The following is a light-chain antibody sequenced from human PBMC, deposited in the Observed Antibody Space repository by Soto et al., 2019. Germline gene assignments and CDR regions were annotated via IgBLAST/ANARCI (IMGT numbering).Light chain of an antibody. CDR1: SSNIGSNT. J-gene: IGLJ3*02. V-gene: IGLV1-44*01. CDR2: SND. Sequence: QSVLTQPPSASETPGQRVTISCSGISSNIGSNTVNWYQQFPGAAPKLLIYSNDQRPSEVPDRFSGSNSGTSASLAISGLQSEDEADYYCSAWDNSLNGGLFGGGTKLTVL. CDR3: SAWDNSLNGGL.